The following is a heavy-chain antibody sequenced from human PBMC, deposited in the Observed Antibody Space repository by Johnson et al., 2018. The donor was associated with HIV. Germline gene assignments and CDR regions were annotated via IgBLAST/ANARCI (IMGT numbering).Heavy chain of an antibody. CDR3: TDYNFWTKRAFDI. CDR1: GFTFSNAW. V-gene: IGHV3-15*01. CDR2: IKSKTDGGTT. D-gene: IGHD3-3*01. Sequence: VQLVESGGGLVKPGWSLRLSCAASGFTFSNAWMSWVRQAPGKGLEWVGRIKSKTDGGTTDYAAPVKGRFTISRDDSKNTLYLQMNSRKIEDTAVYYCTDYNFWTKRAFDIWGQGTMVTVSS. J-gene: IGHJ3*02.